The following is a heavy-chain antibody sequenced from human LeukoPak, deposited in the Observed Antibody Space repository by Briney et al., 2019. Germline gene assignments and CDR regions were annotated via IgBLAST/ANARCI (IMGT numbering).Heavy chain of an antibody. CDR2: ISAYNGNT. V-gene: IGHV1-18*01. Sequence: ASVKVSCKASGYTFTSYGISWVRHAPGQGLEWMGRISAYNGNTNYAQKLQGRVTMTTDTSTSTAYMELRSLRSDDTAVYYCARDAERVPAADDAFDIWGQGTMVTVSS. J-gene: IGHJ3*02. D-gene: IGHD2-2*01. CDR1: GYTFTSYG. CDR3: ARDAERVPAADDAFDI.